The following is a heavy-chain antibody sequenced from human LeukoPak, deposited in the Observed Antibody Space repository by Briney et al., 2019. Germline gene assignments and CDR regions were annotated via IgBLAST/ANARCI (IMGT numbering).Heavy chain of an antibody. V-gene: IGHV4-59*01. Sequence: PSETLSLTCTVSGGSISSYYWSWIRQPPGKGLEWIGYIYYSGSTNYNPSLKSRVTISVDTSKNQFSLKLRSVTAADTPVYYCARVTGYMIEDYFDYWGQGTLVTVSS. CDR3: ARVTGYMIEDYFDY. J-gene: IGHJ4*02. CDR1: GGSISSYY. D-gene: IGHD3-22*01. CDR2: IYYSGST.